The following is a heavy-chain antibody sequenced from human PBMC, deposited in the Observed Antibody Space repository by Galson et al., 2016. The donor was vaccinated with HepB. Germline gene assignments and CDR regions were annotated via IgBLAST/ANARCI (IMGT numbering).Heavy chain of an antibody. V-gene: IGHV3-49*03. CDR2: TRAKYYGGTT. D-gene: IGHD3-3*01. Sequence: SLRLSCAASGFTFRDYVISWFRQAPGKGLEWVGFTRAKYYGGTTECAASLPGRFSISRDDSKSIAYLQMNSLQIEDTALYYCTRDLSVLQFLDYFFTPDHWGRGTLVTVSA. J-gene: IGHJ4*02. CDR1: GFTFRDYV. CDR3: TRDLSVLQFLDYFFTPDH.